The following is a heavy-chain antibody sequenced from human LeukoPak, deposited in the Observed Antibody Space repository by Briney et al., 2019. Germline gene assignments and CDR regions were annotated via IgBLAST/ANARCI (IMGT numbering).Heavy chain of an antibody. V-gene: IGHV4-34*01. CDR2: IYYTGAT. CDR1: GGSITGYY. CDR3: ARGNIWAGYCFDF. J-gene: IGHJ4*02. D-gene: IGHD3-9*01. Sequence: PSETLSLSCAVYGGSITGYYWSWIRQTPGRGLEWVGEIYYTGATRYNPYLKRRATKLKSTHKNQFSLRLSSVTAAETAVYYCARGNIWAGYCFDFWGQGALVTVSS.